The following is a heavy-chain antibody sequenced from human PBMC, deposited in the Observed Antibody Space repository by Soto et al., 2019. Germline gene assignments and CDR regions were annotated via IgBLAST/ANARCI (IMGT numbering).Heavy chain of an antibody. V-gene: IGHV3-49*04. CDR2: IRSKATGGTT. J-gene: IGHJ6*02. Sequence: GGSLRLSCTASGFSFGDYAMSWVRQAPGKGLEWVGFIRSKATGGTTDYAASVKGRFTISRDDSKSVAYLQMNSLKTDDTAVYYCSRDVLNDSSGYHYDYVLDVWGQGXTVTVS. CDR1: GFSFGDYA. D-gene: IGHD3-22*01. CDR3: SRDVLNDSSGYHYDYVLDV.